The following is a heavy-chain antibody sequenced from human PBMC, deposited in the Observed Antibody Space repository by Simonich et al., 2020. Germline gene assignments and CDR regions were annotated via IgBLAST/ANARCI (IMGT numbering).Heavy chain of an antibody. Sequence: QVQLVQSGAEVKKPGASVKVSCKASGYTFTGYYMHWVQQAPGQGLEWMGWINPNSGGTNYAQKVQGRVTMTRDTSISTAYMELSRLRSDDTAVYYCARGRLTGDKGAFDIWGQGTMVTVSS. J-gene: IGHJ3*02. CDR2: INPNSGGT. V-gene: IGHV1-2*02. CDR3: ARGRLTGDKGAFDI. D-gene: IGHD7-27*01. CDR1: GYTFTGYY.